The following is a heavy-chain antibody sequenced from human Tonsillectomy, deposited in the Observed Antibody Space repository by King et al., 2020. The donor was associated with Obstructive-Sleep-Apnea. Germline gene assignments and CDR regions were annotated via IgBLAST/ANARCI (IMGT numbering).Heavy chain of an antibody. CDR3: AREGAHSSGWYFDY. J-gene: IGHJ4*02. CDR2: TSYDGSNK. Sequence: IQLVQSGGGVVQPGRSLRLSCAASGFTFINFAMHWVRQAPGKGLEWVAVTSYDGSNKDYADSVKGRFTISRDNSKNTLFLQMNSLRAEDTAVYYCAREGAHSSGWYFDYWGQGTLVTVSS. D-gene: IGHD6-19*01. V-gene: IGHV3-30-3*01. CDR1: GFTFINFA.